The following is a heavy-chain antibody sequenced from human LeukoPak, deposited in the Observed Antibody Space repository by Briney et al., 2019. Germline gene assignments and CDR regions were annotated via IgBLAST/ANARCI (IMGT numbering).Heavy chain of an antibody. V-gene: IGHV1-2*02. CDR2: INPNSGGA. CDR1: GYTFTGYY. J-gene: IGHJ4*02. D-gene: IGHD6-13*01. CDR3: ARAWYSSSCHFDY. Sequence: GASVKVSCKASGYTFTGYYMHWVRQAPGQGLEWMGWINPNSGGANYAQNFQGRVTMTRDTSISTAYMELSRLKSDDTAVYYCARAWYSSSCHFDYWGQGTLVTVSS.